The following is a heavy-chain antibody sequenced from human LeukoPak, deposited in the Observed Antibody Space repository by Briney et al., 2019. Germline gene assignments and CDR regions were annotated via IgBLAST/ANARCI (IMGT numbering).Heavy chain of an antibody. CDR1: GGSISSYY. Sequence: PSETLSLTCTVSGGSISSYYWSWIRQPPGKGLEWIGYIYYSGSTNYNPSLKSRVTISVDTSKNQFSLKLSSVTAADTAVYYCARAPTTVVIPGWFDPWGQGTLVTVSS. D-gene: IGHD4-23*01. CDR2: IYYSGST. V-gene: IGHV4-59*08. CDR3: ARAPTTVVIPGWFDP. J-gene: IGHJ5*02.